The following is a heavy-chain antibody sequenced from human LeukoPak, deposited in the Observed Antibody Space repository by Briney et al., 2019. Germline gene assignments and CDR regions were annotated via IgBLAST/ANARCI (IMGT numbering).Heavy chain of an antibody. D-gene: IGHD6-6*01. V-gene: IGHV3-30*02. CDR3: AKPRGEYSSSSDYMDV. CDR2: IRYDGTNK. J-gene: IGHJ6*03. CDR1: GFTFSSYG. Sequence: GGSLRLSCAASGFTFSSYGMHWVRQAPGKGLEWVTFIRYDGTNKYYADSVKGRFTISRDNSKNTLYLQMNSLRVEDAAVYYCAKPRGEYSSSSDYMDVWGKGTTVTVSS.